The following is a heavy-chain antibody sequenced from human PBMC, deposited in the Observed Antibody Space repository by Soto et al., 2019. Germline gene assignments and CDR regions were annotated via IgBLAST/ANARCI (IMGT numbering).Heavy chain of an antibody. CDR1: GLTFTSSA. J-gene: IGHJ4*02. D-gene: IGHD6-19*01. CDR2: IVVGSGNT. CDR3: TTDGGTVPQWLYFAY. Sequence: AASVKVSCKASGLTFTSSAVQWVRQARGQRLEWIGWIVVGSGNTNYAQKFQERVTITRDMSTSAAYMELSSLKTEDTAVYYCTTDGGTVPQWLYFAYWGRGTLVTVSS. V-gene: IGHV1-58*01.